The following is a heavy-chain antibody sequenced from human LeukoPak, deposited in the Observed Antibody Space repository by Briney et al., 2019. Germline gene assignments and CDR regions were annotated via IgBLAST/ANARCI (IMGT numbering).Heavy chain of an antibody. V-gene: IGHV1-8*01. D-gene: IGHD3-10*01. CDR1: GYTFTSYD. CDR3: ARVHSYYYGSGSYFL. Sequence: ASVKVSCKASGYTFTSYDINWVRQATGQGLEWMGWMNPNSGNTGYAQKFQGRVTMTRNTSISTAYMELSSLRSEDTAVYYCARVHSYYYGSGSYFLRGQGTLVTVSS. J-gene: IGHJ4*02. CDR2: MNPNSGNT.